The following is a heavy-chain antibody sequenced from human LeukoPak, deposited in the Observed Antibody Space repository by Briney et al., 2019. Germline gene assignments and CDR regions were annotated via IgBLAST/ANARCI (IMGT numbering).Heavy chain of an antibody. V-gene: IGHV3-23*01. CDR1: GFTFSSYA. Sequence: GGSLRLSCAASGFTFSSYAMSWVRQAPGKGLEWVSAISGSGGSTYYADSVKGRFTISRDNFKSTLYLQMNSLRAEDTAVYYCAKFPSSSWYAWFDPWGQGTLVIVSS. J-gene: IGHJ5*02. CDR2: ISGSGGST. D-gene: IGHD6-13*01. CDR3: AKFPSSSWYAWFDP.